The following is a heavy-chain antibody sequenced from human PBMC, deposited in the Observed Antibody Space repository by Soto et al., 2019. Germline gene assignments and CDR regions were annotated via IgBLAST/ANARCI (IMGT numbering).Heavy chain of an antibody. J-gene: IGHJ5*02. V-gene: IGHV4-31*03. Sequence: QVQLQESGPGLVKPSETLSLTCTVSGGSISMGGYYWSGIRQHPGRGLEWIGYIYYGGSTYYNPSLKSRVTISVDTSKNQFSLKLSSVTAADTAIYYCARDSPITMVGPVQNWFDPWGQGTLVTVSS. CDR2: IYYGGST. D-gene: IGHD3-10*01. CDR3: ARDSPITMVGPVQNWFDP. CDR1: GGSISMGGYY.